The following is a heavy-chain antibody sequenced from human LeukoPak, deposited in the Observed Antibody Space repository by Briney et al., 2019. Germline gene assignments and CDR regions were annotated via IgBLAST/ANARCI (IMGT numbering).Heavy chain of an antibody. D-gene: IGHD2-2*01. J-gene: IGHJ4*02. V-gene: IGHV1-8*01. Sequence: ASVKVSCKASGYTFTSYDINWVRQATGQGLEWMGWMNPNSGNTGYAQRFQGRVTMTRNTSISTAYMELSSLRSEDTAVYYCARSPDSYYGPAGNDYWGQGTLVTVSS. CDR3: ARSPDSYYGPAGNDY. CDR2: MNPNSGNT. CDR1: GYTFTSYD.